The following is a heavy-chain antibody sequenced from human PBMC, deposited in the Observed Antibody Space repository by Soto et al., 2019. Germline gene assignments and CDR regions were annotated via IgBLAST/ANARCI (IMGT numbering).Heavy chain of an antibody. D-gene: IGHD2-15*01. J-gene: IGHJ6*02. V-gene: IGHV1-3*01. CDR3: ARDQFPCSGGSCYSTAFDV. CDR2: INAGNGNT. CDR1: GYTFTSYA. Sequence: ASVKVSCKASGYTFTSYAMHWVRQAPGQRLEWMGWINAGNGNTKYSQKFQGRVTITRDTSASTAYMELSSLRSEDTAVYYCARDQFPCSGGSCYSTAFDVWGQGTTVTVSS.